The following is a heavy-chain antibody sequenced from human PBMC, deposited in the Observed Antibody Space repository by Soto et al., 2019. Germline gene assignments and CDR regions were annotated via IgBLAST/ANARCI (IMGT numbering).Heavy chain of an antibody. D-gene: IGHD2-8*02. V-gene: IGHV4-30-4*01. CDR3: ASQRSTGYFDY. CDR2: IYYSGST. CDR1: GVSISSGDYY. J-gene: IGHJ4*02. Sequence: SETLSLTCAVSGVSISSGDYYWSWIRQPPGKGLEWIGYIYYSGSTYYNPSLKSRVTISVDTSKNQFSLKLSSVTAADTAVYYCASQRSTGYFDYWGQGTLVTVSS.